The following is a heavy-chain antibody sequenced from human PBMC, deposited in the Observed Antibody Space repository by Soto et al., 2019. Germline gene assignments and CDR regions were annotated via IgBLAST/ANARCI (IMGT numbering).Heavy chain of an antibody. CDR1: GFTFSSYA. J-gene: IGHJ4*02. Sequence: EVQLLESGGGLVQPGGSLRLSCAASGFTFSSYAMSWVRQAPGKGLEWVSTVSGSGGSTYHADSVRGRFTISRDNSKNTLYPQMNSLRVEDTALYYCAKRSTGATTLGYWGQGTLVIVSS. V-gene: IGHV3-23*01. CDR3: AKRSTGATTLGY. CDR2: VSGSGGST. D-gene: IGHD4-17*01.